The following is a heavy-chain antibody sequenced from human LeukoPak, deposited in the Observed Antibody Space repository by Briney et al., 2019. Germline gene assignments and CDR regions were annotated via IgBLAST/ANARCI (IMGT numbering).Heavy chain of an antibody. CDR2: INHSGST. J-gene: IGHJ6*03. D-gene: IGHD1-26*01. CDR1: GGSFSGYY. CDR3: ARGGRVYYYYYYYMDV. Sequence: SETLSLTCAVYGGSFSGYYWSWIRQPPGKGLEWIGEINHSGSTNYNPSLKSRVTISVDMSKNQFSLKLSSVTAADTAVYYCARGGRVYYYYYYYMDVWGKGTTVTVSS. V-gene: IGHV4-34*01.